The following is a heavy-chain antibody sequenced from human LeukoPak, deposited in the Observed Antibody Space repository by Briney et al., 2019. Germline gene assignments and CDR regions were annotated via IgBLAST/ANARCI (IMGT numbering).Heavy chain of an antibody. CDR3: ARQIRTNYLDQSGYTDV. V-gene: IGHV4-59*08. J-gene: IGHJ6*03. CDR2: IYYSGTT. Sequence: SSETLSLTCTVSGGSISRYYWNWIRQAPGKGLEWIGLIYYSGTTNYNPALKSRLTMSVDTSKNQFSLNLTSVTAADTAVFFCARQIRTNYLDQSGYTDVWGKGTTVSVS. CDR1: GGSISRYY. D-gene: IGHD2-8*01.